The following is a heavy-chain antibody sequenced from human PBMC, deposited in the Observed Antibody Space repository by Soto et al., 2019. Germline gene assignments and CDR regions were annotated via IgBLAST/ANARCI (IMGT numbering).Heavy chain of an antibody. CDR3: AREFCSGGNCYTYYFDP. J-gene: IGHJ5*02. V-gene: IGHV3-74*01. D-gene: IGHD2-15*01. Sequence: GGSLRLSCAASGLTFNRYWMHWVRHAPGKGLVWVSHINTDGSNTNYADSVKGRFTISRDNAKSTLFLQMSSLRDEDTAVYYCAREFCSGGNCYTYYFDPWGQGIPVTVSS. CDR2: INTDGSNT. CDR1: GLTFNRYW.